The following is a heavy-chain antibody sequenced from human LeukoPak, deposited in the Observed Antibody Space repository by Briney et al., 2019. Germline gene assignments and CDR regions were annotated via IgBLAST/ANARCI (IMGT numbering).Heavy chain of an antibody. CDR1: GYSISSGYL. D-gene: IGHD6-13*01. J-gene: IGHJ5*02. V-gene: IGHV4-38-2*02. Sequence: PSETLSLTCTVSGYSISSGYLWGWIRQPPGKGLEWIGSIDGSGRSYYNPSLKSRVTISVDTSKNQFSLKLSSVTAADTAVYYCARDRSIAAASVTRWFDPWGQGTLVTVSS. CDR2: IDGSGRS. CDR3: ARDRSIAAASVTRWFDP.